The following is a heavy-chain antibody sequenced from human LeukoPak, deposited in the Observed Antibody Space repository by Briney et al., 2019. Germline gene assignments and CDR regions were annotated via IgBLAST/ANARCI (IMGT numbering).Heavy chain of an antibody. J-gene: IGHJ4*02. V-gene: IGHV3-30*03. Sequence: GGSLRLSCAASGFTFSSYDMHWVRQAPGKGLEWVAVISYDGSNKYYADSVKGRFTISRDNSKNTLYLQMNSLRAEDTAMYYCARSSYWAWDYWGQGTLVTVSS. CDR2: ISYDGSNK. CDR3: ARSSYWAWDY. D-gene: IGHD3-10*01. CDR1: GFTFSSYD.